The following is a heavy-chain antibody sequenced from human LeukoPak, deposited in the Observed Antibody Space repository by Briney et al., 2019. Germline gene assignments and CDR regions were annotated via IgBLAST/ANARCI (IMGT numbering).Heavy chain of an antibody. Sequence: SETLSLTCAVYGGPFSNYYWSWVRQPPGKGLEWIGEINHSGSTNYNPSLKSRVTISVDTSKNQFSLKLSSVTAADTAVYYCASRLGYCTRLPDMDVWSKGTTVTVSS. CDR1: GGPFSNYY. J-gene: IGHJ6*03. V-gene: IGHV4-34*01. D-gene: IGHD2-8*01. CDR2: INHSGST. CDR3: ASRLGYCTRLPDMDV.